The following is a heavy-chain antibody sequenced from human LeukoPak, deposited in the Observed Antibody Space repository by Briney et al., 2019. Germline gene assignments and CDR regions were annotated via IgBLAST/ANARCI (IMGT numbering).Heavy chain of an antibody. CDR1: GFTFSSYG. J-gene: IGHJ4*02. CDR3: ARETGYSSGWYSDY. Sequence: GGSLRLSCAASGFTFSSYGMHWVRQAPGKGLEWVAVISYDGSNKYYADSVKGRFTIPRDNSKNTLYLQMNSLRAEDTAVYYCARETGYSSGWYSDYWGQGTLVTVSS. CDR2: ISYDGSNK. V-gene: IGHV3-30*03. D-gene: IGHD6-19*01.